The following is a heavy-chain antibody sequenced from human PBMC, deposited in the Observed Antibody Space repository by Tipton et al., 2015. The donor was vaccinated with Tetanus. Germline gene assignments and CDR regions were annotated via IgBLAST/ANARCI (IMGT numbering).Heavy chain of an antibody. J-gene: IGHJ6*02. D-gene: IGHD3-10*01. V-gene: IGHV4-4*07. CDR2: ISNGNT. CDR3: ARDRGVRGGYYYYHGMDV. Sequence: TLSLTCTVSRGPISSYYWSWIRQPAGKGLEWVGHISNGNTDYSTSLKSRVTLSVDLSKNQFSLQLRAVTAADTAVYYCARDRGVRGGYYYYHGMDVWGQGTTVTVSS. CDR1: RGPISSYY.